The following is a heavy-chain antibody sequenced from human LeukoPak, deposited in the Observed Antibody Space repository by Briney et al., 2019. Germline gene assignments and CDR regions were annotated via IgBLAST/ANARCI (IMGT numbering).Heavy chain of an antibody. CDR2: INHSGST. CDR1: GGPFSGYY. Sequence: SEPLSLTCAVYGGPFSGYYWSWIRQPPGKGLEWIGEINHSGSTNYNPSLKSRVNISVDTSKNQFYLKLSSVTAEDTAVYYCARGPHLWLVRGVSAWFDPWGQGTLVTVSS. J-gene: IGHJ5*02. CDR3: ARGPHLWLVRGVSAWFDP. V-gene: IGHV4-34*01. D-gene: IGHD3-10*01.